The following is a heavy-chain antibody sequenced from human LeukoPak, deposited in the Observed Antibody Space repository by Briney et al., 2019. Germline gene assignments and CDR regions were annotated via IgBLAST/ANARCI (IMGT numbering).Heavy chain of an antibody. J-gene: IGHJ4*02. CDR3: ATSITMVRGVIISPYYFDY. CDR1: GYTLTDLS. Sequence: ASVKVSCKVSGYTLTDLSMHWVRQAPGKGLEWMGGFDPEDGETIYAQKFQGRVTMTEDTSTDTAYMELSSLRSEDTAVYYCATSITMVRGVIISPYYFDYWGQGTLVTVSS. CDR2: FDPEDGET. D-gene: IGHD3-10*01. V-gene: IGHV1-24*01.